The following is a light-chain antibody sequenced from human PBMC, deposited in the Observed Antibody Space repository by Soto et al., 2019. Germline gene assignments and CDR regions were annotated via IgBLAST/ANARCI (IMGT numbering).Light chain of an antibody. CDR2: AAS. CDR1: QSISSF. J-gene: IGKJ2*01. Sequence: DIQLTQSPSSLSASVGDRVTITCRASQSISSFLNWYQQKPGKAPKVLIYAASSLESGGPSRFSGSGSGTDFTITISSLQPEDYATYYCQQRYSTPPRYTFGQGTKVDIK. CDR3: QQRYSTPPRYT. V-gene: IGKV1-39*01.